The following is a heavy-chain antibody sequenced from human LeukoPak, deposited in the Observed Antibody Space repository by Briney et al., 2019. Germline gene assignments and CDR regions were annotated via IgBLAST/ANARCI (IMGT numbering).Heavy chain of an antibody. D-gene: IGHD2-15*01. CDR3: ARMTPDSPSFDY. V-gene: IGHV2-70*17. CDR1: GFSLSTPEMC. CDR2: IDWDDDK. J-gene: IGHJ4*02. Sequence: SGPALVKPTQTLTLTCTFSGFSLSTPEMCVTWIRQPPGKALEWLARIDWDDDKFYSPSLGTRLTISKDTPKNQVVLRMTNMDPVDTGTYYCARMTPDSPSFDYWGQGALITVPS.